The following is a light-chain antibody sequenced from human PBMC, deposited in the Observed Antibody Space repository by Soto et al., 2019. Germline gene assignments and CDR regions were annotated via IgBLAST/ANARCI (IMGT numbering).Light chain of an antibody. CDR2: QAS. CDR1: QSISSW. Sequence: DIQMTQSPPTLSASVGDRVTITCRASQSISSWLAWYQQKPGKAPKLLIYQASSLESGVPPRFSGSGSGTEFTLTISSLQPEDFATYYCQEYNSYSPYTFGQGTKLEIK. J-gene: IGKJ2*01. CDR3: QEYNSYSPYT. V-gene: IGKV1-5*03.